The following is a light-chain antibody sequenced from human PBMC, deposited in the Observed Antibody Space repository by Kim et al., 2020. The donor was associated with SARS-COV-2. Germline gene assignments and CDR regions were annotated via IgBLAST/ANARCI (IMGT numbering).Light chain of an antibody. CDR2: DAS. CDR1: QRVGSY. CDR3: QQRSSWPLT. Sequence: EIVLTQSPATLSLSPGERATLSCRASQRVGSYLAWYQQKPGQAPRLLIYDASNRATGIPARFSGSTSGTDFTLTISSLETEDFAVYYCQQRSSWPLTFGGGTKVDIK. J-gene: IGKJ4*01. V-gene: IGKV3-11*01.